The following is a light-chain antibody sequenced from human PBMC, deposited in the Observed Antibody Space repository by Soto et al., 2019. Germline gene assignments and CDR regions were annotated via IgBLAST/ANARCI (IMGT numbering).Light chain of an antibody. CDR2: EVS. CDR1: SSDVGGYNY. V-gene: IGLV2-14*01. J-gene: IGLJ3*02. Sequence: QSALTQPASVSGSPGQSITISCTGTSSDVGGYNYVSWYQQHPGKAPKLMIYEVSNRPSGVSNRFSGSKSGNTASLTISGLQAEDEADYYCSSYTSSSTRMFGGGTKPPS. CDR3: SSYTSSSTRM.